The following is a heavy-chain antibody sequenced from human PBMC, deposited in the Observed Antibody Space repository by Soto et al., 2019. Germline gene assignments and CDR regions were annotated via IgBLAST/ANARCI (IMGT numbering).Heavy chain of an antibody. CDR2: IYATGTT. J-gene: IGHJ5*02. CDR1: GASISGYY. V-gene: IGHV4-4*07. D-gene: IGHD1-1*01. Sequence: PSETLSLTCTVSGASISGYYWSWIRKSAGKGLEWIGRIYATGTTDYNPSLKSRVMMSVDTSKKQFSLKLRSVTAADTAVYYCVRDGTKTLRDWFDPWGQGISVTVSS. CDR3: VRDGTKTLRDWFDP.